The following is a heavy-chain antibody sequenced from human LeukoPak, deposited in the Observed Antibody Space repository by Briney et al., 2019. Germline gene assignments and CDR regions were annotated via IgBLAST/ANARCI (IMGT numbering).Heavy chain of an antibody. CDR2: IRGSGGST. Sequence: GGSLRLSCAASGFTFSSYAMSWVRQAPGKGLEWVSAIRGSGGSTYYADSVKGRFTISRDNSKNTLYLQMNSLRAEDTAVYYCAKGYDILTGYLDYWGQGTLVTVSS. J-gene: IGHJ4*02. D-gene: IGHD3-9*01. V-gene: IGHV3-23*01. CDR1: GFTFSSYA. CDR3: AKGYDILTGYLDY.